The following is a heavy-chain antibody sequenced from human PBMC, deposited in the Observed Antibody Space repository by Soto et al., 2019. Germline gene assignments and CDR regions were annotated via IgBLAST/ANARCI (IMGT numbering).Heavy chain of an antibody. V-gene: IGHV3-23*01. J-gene: IGHJ4*02. CDR3: AKGTDYGDDYYFDY. Sequence: WGSLRLSCAASGFTFSSYAMSWVRQAPGKGLEWVSAISGSGGSTYYAYSVKGQFTISRDNSKNTLYLQMNSLRAEDTAVYYCAKGTDYGDDYYFDYWGQGTLVTVSS. CDR1: GFTFSSYA. D-gene: IGHD4-17*01. CDR2: ISGSGGST.